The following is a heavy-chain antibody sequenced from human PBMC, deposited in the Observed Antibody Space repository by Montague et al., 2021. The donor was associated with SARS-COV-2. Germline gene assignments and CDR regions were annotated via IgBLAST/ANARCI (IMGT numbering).Heavy chain of an antibody. CDR3: ARRIVTYYWYFDL. J-gene: IGHJ2*01. CDR2: IHYSGRT. V-gene: IGHV4-59*01. CDR1: NASFDNYY. D-gene: IGHD2-15*01. Sequence: SETLSLTCTVSNASFDNYYWSWVRQSPGKGLEYIGYIHYSGRTNYNPFLRSRVTISIDTSKNQFSLKLMSVTAAETAIYFCARRIVTYYWYFDLWGRGTLVTVSS.